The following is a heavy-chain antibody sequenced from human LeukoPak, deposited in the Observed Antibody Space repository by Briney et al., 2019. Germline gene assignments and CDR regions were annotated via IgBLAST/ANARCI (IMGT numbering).Heavy chain of an antibody. V-gene: IGHV4-59*01. Sequence: PSETLSLTCTVSGGSISSYYWSWIRQPPGKRLELIGHIYYSGSTNYNPSLKSQVTISVDTSKNQFSLKLSPVTAADTAVYYCASRSSIWSGYQDTLYYFDSWGQGTLVTVSS. CDR3: ASRSSIWSGYQDTLYYFDS. J-gene: IGHJ4*02. D-gene: IGHD3-3*01. CDR1: GGSISSYY. CDR2: IYYSGST.